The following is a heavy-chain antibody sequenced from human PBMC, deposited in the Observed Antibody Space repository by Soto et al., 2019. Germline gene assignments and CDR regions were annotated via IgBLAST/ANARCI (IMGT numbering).Heavy chain of an antibody. CDR2: TYYRSRWYN. D-gene: IGHD1-7*01. V-gene: IGHV6-1*01. CDR1: GDSVSSNNAA. CDR3: AGTTSHYWYYMDV. Sequence: SQTLSLTCASSGDSVSSNNAAWNWIRQSPSRGLEWLGRTYYRSRWYNDYAVSVKSRITVNPDTSKNQFSLRLTSVTPEDTAVYYCAGTTSHYWYYMDVWGKGTTVTVSS. J-gene: IGHJ6*03.